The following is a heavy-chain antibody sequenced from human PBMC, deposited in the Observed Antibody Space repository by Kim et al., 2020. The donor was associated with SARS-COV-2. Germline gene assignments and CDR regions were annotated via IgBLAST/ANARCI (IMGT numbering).Heavy chain of an antibody. D-gene: IGHD6-19*01. J-gene: IGHJ4*02. V-gene: IGHV6-1*01. CDR2: TYYRSKWYN. CDR3: ARSVAGRLDY. Sequence: SQTLSLTCAISGDSVSSNSVAWYWIRQSPSRGLEWLGRTYYRSKWYNDYAVSVKSRISLNSDTSKNQVSLQLNSVTPEDTAVYFCARSVAGRLDYWGQGILVTVSS. CDR1: GDSVSSNSVA.